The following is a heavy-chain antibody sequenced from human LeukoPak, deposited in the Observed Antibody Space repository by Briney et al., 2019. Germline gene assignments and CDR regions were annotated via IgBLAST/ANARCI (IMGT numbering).Heavy chain of an antibody. J-gene: IGHJ4*02. Sequence: GGSLRLSCAASGFTFSSYSMNWVRQAPGKGLEWVSCISNSGSTTYYADSVKGRFTISRDNAKNSLYLQMNSLRAEDTAVYYCARGGTAVARGEYWGQGTLVTVSS. V-gene: IGHV3-48*01. CDR1: GFTFSSYS. CDR3: ARGGTAVARGEY. CDR2: ISNSGSTT. D-gene: IGHD6-19*01.